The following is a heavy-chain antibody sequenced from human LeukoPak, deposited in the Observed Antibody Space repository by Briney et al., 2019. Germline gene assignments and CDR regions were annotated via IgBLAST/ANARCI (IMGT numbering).Heavy chain of an antibody. D-gene: IGHD1-26*01. Sequence: ASVRVSCKASGYTFTGYYMHWVRQAPGQGLEWVGWINPKSGGTTYARKFQGRVTMTRDTSISTAYMELSRLTSDDTAVYYCARGRQRDSGNYDPVFDYWGQGTLVTVSS. J-gene: IGHJ4*02. CDR3: ARGRQRDSGNYDPVFDY. V-gene: IGHV1-2*02. CDR1: GYTFTGYY. CDR2: INPKSGGT.